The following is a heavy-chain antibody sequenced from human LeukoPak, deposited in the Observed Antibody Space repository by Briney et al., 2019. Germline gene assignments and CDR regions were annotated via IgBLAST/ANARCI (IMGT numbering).Heavy chain of an antibody. CDR2: ISSNGGST. V-gene: IGHV3-64D*06. D-gene: IGHD1-26*01. CDR3: VKDPVGATLPGTWFDP. CDR1: GFTFSSYA. Sequence: GGSLRLSCSASGFTFSSYAMHWVRQAPGKGLEYVSAISSNGGSTYYADSVKGRFTISRDNSKNTLYHQMSSLRAEDTAVYYCVKDPVGATLPGTWFDPWGQGTLVTVSS. J-gene: IGHJ5*02.